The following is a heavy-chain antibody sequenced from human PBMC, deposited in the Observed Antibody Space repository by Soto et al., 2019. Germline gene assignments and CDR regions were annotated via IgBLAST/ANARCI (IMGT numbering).Heavy chain of an antibody. D-gene: IGHD6-6*01. Sequence: QVQLVQSGAEVKKPGSSVKVSCKASGGTFSSYAISWVRQAPGQGLEWTGGIIPIFGTANYAQKFQGRVTITADESTSTAYMELSSLRSEDTAVYYCARDGEYSSSSGAYYYGMDVWGQGTTVTVSS. V-gene: IGHV1-69*01. CDR2: IIPIFGTA. CDR1: GGTFSSYA. CDR3: ARDGEYSSSSGAYYYGMDV. J-gene: IGHJ6*02.